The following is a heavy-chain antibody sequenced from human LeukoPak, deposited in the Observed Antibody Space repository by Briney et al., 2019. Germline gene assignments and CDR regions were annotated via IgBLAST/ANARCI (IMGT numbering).Heavy chain of an antibody. CDR3: ARGIHDAFDI. D-gene: IGHD6-13*01. V-gene: IGHV3-23*01. Sequence: GGSLRLSCAASGFTFSSYAMSWVRQAPGKGLEWVSAISGSGGSTYYAVSVKGRFTISRENAKNSLYLQMNSLRAGDTAVYYCARGIHDAFDIWGQGTMVTVSS. CDR2: ISGSGGST. J-gene: IGHJ3*02. CDR1: GFTFSSYA.